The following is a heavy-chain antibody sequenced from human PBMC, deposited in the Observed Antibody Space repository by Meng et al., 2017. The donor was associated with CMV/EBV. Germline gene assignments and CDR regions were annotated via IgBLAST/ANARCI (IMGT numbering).Heavy chain of an antibody. CDR1: VYTFTSYD. D-gene: IGHD2-2*02. Sequence: SVNVSCKASVYTFTSYDINWVRQATGQGLEWMGWMNPNSGNTGYAQKIQGRVTMTRNTSISTDYMELSSLRSEDTAVYYCARAASSVYCSSTRCYTGGMDVWGQGTTVTVSS. J-gene: IGHJ6*02. CDR3: ARAASSVYCSSTRCYTGGMDV. CDR2: MNPNSGNT. V-gene: IGHV1-8*01.